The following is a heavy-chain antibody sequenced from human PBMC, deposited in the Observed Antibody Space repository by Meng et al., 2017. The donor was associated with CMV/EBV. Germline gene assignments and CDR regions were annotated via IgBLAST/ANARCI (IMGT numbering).Heavy chain of an antibody. V-gene: IGHV3-21*01. CDR2: ISSSSSYI. D-gene: IGHD3-3*01. Sequence: LTCAASGFTFSSYSMNWVRQAPGKGLEWVSSISSSSSYIYYADSVKGRFTISRDNAKNSLYLQMNSLRAEDTAVYYCARPHQTSGYYESYYYYGMDVWGQGTTVTVSS. CDR3: ARPHQTSGYYESYYYYGMDV. J-gene: IGHJ6*02. CDR1: GFTFSSYS.